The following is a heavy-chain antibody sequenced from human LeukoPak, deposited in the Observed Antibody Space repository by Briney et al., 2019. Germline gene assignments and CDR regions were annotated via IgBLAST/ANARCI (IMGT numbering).Heavy chain of an antibody. D-gene: IGHD5-12*01. J-gene: IGHJ4*02. CDR2: ISGNSRYT. Sequence: GGSLRLSCAASGFTFSDYYMSWIRQAPGKGLEWVSYISGNSRYTNYADSVKGRFTISRDNAKNSLYLQVNSLRAEDTAVYYSEQGGYQYYLDVWGQGTLVTVSS. CDR3: EQGGYQYYLDV. V-gene: IGHV3-11*03. CDR1: GFTFSDYY.